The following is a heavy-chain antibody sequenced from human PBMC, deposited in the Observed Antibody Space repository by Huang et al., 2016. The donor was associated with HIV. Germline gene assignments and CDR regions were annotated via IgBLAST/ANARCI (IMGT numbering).Heavy chain of an antibody. Sequence: QVRLEQWGPNLLKPSDTLSLKCAVYGDSFSDYFWTWIRQSPVKGLVWIVEVNHRGSVNHNPSLRSRVSMSVDPSKNQIYLNLTSVSAADSAVYFCARPKMTAIPSDSSWSFFDFWGRGTPVTVSS. CDR3: ARPKMTAIPSDSSWSFFDF. J-gene: IGHJ4*02. D-gene: IGHD3-3*01. CDR2: VNHRGSV. V-gene: IGHV4-34*01. CDR1: GDSFSDYF.